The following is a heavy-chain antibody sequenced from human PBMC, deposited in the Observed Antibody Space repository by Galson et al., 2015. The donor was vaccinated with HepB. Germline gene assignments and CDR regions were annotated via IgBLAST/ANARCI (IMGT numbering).Heavy chain of an antibody. Sequence: NWVRQAPGKGLEWVANINPDGSEKYYVASLKGRFTISRDNAKNSLYLQMDSLRAEDTAVYYCARRISLVRGIITKPDYYYGMDVWGQGTTVTVAS. D-gene: IGHD3-10*01. CDR2: INPDGSEK. CDR3: ARRISLVRGIITKPDYYYGMDV. J-gene: IGHJ6*02. V-gene: IGHV3-7*03.